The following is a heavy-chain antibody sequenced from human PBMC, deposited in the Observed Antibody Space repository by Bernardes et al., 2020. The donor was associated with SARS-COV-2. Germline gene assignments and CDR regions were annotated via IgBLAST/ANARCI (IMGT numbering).Heavy chain of an antibody. CDR3: AKTVGLDS. Sequence: GGSLRLSCVASGFTFTTYAMTWVRQAPGKELEWVSTINDSGDKTYYSDSVKGRFTISRDNSENTIHLQMSSLRADDTAMYHCAKTVGLDSWGRGVLVTVSS. D-gene: IGHD1-26*01. CDR1: GFTFTTYA. J-gene: IGHJ4*02. V-gene: IGHV3-23*01. CDR2: INDSGDKT.